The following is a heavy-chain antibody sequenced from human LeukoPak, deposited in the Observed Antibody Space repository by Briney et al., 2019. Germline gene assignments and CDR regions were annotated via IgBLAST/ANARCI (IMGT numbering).Heavy chain of an antibody. D-gene: IGHD3-10*01. V-gene: IGHV3-23*01. Sequence: PGGSLRLSCAASGFTFSGYAMSWVRQAPGKGLEWVSGISGSGGSTYSADSVKGRFTISRDSSKNTLYLQMNSLRAEDTAVYYCAKSLWGGFDYWGQGTLVAVSS. CDR3: AKSLWGGFDY. CDR1: GFTFSGYA. CDR2: ISGSGGST. J-gene: IGHJ4*02.